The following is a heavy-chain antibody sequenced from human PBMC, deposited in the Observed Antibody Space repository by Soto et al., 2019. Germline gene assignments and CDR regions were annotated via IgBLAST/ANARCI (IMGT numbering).Heavy chain of an antibody. D-gene: IGHD3-9*01. CDR1: GCSISSSSYY. Sequence: PSETLSLTCTVSGCSISSSSYYWGWIRQPPGKGLEWIGSIYYSGSTYYNPSLKSRVTISVDTSKNQFSLKLSSVTAADTAVYYCAGPNWYYDILTGSYYYYGMDVWGQGTTVTVSS. V-gene: IGHV4-39*01. J-gene: IGHJ6*02. CDR2: IYYSGST. CDR3: AGPNWYYDILTGSYYYYGMDV.